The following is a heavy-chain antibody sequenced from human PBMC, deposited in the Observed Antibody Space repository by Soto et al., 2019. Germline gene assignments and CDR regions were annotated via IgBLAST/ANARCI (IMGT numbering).Heavy chain of an antibody. Sequence: GGSLRLSCAASGFTFRSYGMHWVRQAPAKGLEWVAVISCDGSNKYYADSVKGRFTISRDNSKNTLYLQMNSLRDEDTAVYYCARDYGGNWEDAFDIWGQGTMVTVSS. V-gene: IGHV3-30*03. CDR2: ISCDGSNK. J-gene: IGHJ3*02. D-gene: IGHD2-15*01. CDR3: ARDYGGNWEDAFDI. CDR1: GFTFRSYG.